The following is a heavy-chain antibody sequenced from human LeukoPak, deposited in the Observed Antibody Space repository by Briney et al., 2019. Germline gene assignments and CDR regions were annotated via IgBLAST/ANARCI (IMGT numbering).Heavy chain of an antibody. D-gene: IGHD7-27*01. J-gene: IGHJ4*02. CDR1: GGSISSSSHY. CDR2: IYYSGST. CDR3: ASRARLGHLDY. V-gene: IGHV4-39*01. Sequence: SETLSLTCTVSGGSISSSSHYWGWIRQPPGKGLEWIGSIYYSGSTYYNPSLKSRVTISVDTSKNQFSLKLSSVTAADTAVYYCASRARLGHLDYWGQGTLVTVSS.